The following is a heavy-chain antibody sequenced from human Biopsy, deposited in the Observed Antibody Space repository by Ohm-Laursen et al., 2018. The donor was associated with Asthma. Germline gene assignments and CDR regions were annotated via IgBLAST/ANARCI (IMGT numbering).Heavy chain of an antibody. D-gene: IGHD3-9*01. V-gene: IGHV3-30*03. CDR2: ISYDGTNK. Sequence: SLRLSCSASGFTFSSYGMHWVRQAPGKGLGWVAVISYDGTNKDYADSVKGRFTFSRDNSQNTLSLEMNSLRVEDTAVYYCARDLRSDSWTPWGMDVWGLGTTVT. CDR1: GFTFSSYG. CDR3: ARDLRSDSWTPWGMDV. J-gene: IGHJ6*02.